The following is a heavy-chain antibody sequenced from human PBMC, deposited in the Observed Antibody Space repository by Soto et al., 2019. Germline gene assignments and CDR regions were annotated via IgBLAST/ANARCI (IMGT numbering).Heavy chain of an antibody. CDR1: GFTFNNYG. V-gene: IGHV1-18*01. CDR2: ISAYNGNT. CDR3: ARDRVVRGVIPSQYYYYGMDV. J-gene: IGHJ6*02. Sequence: QVQLVESGGGVVQPGGSLRLSCAASGFTFNNYGMHWVRQAPGQGLEWMGWISAYNGNTNYAQKLQGRVTMTTDTSTSTAYMELRSLRSDDTAVYYCARDRVVRGVIPSQYYYYGMDVWGQGTTVTVSS. D-gene: IGHD3-10*01.